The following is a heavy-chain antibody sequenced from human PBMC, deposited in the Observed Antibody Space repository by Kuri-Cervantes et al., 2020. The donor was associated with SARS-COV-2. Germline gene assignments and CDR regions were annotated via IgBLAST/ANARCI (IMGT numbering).Heavy chain of an antibody. Sequence: GESLKISCAASGFTFSDYYFTWIRQAPGKGLEWVSYISTSGGSIFYADSVKGRFTISRDNAKNSVYLQMNSLRVEDTAVYYCARDLRMGKSLDYWGQGTLVTVSS. J-gene: IGHJ4*02. V-gene: IGHV3-11*04. D-gene: IGHD7-27*01. CDR2: ISTSGGSI. CDR1: GFTFSDYY. CDR3: ARDLRMGKSLDY.